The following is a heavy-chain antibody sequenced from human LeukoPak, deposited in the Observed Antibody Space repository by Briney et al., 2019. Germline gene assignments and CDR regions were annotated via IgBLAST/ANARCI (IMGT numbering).Heavy chain of an antibody. CDR2: ISGSGGST. CDR1: GFTFSSYG. CDR3: AKGGVLRYFDPNPGFDY. V-gene: IGHV3-23*01. Sequence: PGGSLRLSCAASGFTFSSYGMSWVRQAPGKGLEWVSAISGSGGSTYYADSVKGRFTISRDNSKNTLYLQMNSLRAEDTAVYYCAKGGVLRYFDPNPGFDYWGQGTLVTVSS. D-gene: IGHD3-9*01. J-gene: IGHJ4*02.